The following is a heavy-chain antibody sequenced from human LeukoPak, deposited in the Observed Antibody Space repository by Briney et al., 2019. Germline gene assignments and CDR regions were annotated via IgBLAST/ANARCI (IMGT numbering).Heavy chain of an antibody. J-gene: IGHJ4*02. Sequence: GASVKVSCKASGYTFTSYDINWVRQATGQGLEWMGWMNPNSGNTGYAQKFQGRVTITRNTSISTAYMELSSLRSEDTAVYYCARGGTGYYDFWSGYYTTSALDYWGQGTLVTVSS. CDR3: ARGGTGYYDFWSGYYTTSALDY. D-gene: IGHD3-3*01. CDR1: GYTFTSYD. V-gene: IGHV1-8*03. CDR2: MNPNSGNT.